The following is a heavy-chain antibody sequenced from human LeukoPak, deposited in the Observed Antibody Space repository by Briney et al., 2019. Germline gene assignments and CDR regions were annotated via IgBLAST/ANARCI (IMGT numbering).Heavy chain of an antibody. CDR1: GGSLSSYY. V-gene: IGHV4-59*01. J-gene: IGHJ5*02. CDR2: IYYSGST. Sequence: SETLSLTCTVSGGSLSSYYWSWVRQPPGKGLEWIGYIYYSGSTNYNPSLMSRVTISVYTSKNQFSLTLSSVTAADTAFYDCSSDPIPWGQGTLVTVSS. CDR3: SSDPIP.